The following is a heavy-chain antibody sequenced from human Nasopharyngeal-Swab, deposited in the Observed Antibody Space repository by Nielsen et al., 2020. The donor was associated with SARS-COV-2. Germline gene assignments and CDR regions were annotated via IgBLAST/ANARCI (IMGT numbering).Heavy chain of an antibody. V-gene: IGHV3-30*03. CDR3: ARDAPAHYGAFY. Sequence: GESLKIYCAASGFTFSSFGIHWVRQAPGKGLEWVAFIAHDASSESYGDSVKGRFSISRDSSKNTLYLQMDSLRGEDTAVYYCARDAPAHYGAFYWGRGTLVTVSS. CDR2: IAHDASSE. D-gene: IGHD4-17*01. J-gene: IGHJ4*02. CDR1: GFTFSSFG.